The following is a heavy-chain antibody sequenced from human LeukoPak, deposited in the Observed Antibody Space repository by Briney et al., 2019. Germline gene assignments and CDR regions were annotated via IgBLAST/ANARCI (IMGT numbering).Heavy chain of an antibody. CDR3: ARVSGSYYYGSGSYYKFDY. CDR2: INPKSGGT. D-gene: IGHD3-10*01. Sequence: GASVKVSCKASGYTFTGYYMHWVRQAPGQGVEWMGRINPKSGGTNYAQKFQGRVTMTRDTSIRTAYMELSRLRSDDTAVYYCARVSGSYYYGSGSYYKFDYWGQGTLVTVSS. CDR1: GYTFTGYY. V-gene: IGHV1-2*06. J-gene: IGHJ4*02.